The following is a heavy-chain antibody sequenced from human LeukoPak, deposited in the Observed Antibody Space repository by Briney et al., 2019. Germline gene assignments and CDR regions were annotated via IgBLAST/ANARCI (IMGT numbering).Heavy chain of an antibody. V-gene: IGHV3-48*01. CDR1: GFIFSDYT. CDR2: ISSGTI. CDR3: ARDYKYAFDY. D-gene: IGHD5-24*01. Sequence: GGSLRLSCAASGFIFSDYTMNWARQAPGKGLEWLSYISSGTISYADSVKGRFTISRDNAKNSLYLQMNSLRAEDTAVYFCARDYKYAFDYWGQGALVTVSS. J-gene: IGHJ4*02.